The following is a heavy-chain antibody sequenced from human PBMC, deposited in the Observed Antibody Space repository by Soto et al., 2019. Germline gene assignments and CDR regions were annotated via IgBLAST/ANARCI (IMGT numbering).Heavy chain of an antibody. Sequence: QVQLVQSGAEVKKPGASVKVSCKASGYTFTSYDINWVRQATGQGLEWMGWMNPNSGNTGYAQKFQRRVTMNRNTHISTAYMELSSLRSEDTAVYYCAREIPYGSGRHNWFDPWGQGTLVTVSS. J-gene: IGHJ5*02. CDR2: MNPNSGNT. CDR3: AREIPYGSGRHNWFDP. V-gene: IGHV1-8*01. CDR1: GYTFTSYD. D-gene: IGHD3-10*01.